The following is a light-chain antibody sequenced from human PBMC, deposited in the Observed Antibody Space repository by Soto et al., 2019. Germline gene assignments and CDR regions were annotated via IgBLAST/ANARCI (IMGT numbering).Light chain of an antibody. V-gene: IGLV2-8*01. CDR1: SSDVGGYNF. Sequence: QAVLTQPPSASGSPGQSVTISCTGTSSDVGGYNFVSWFQQYPGKAPKLIIFEVTKRPSEVPDRFSGSKSGNTASLTVSGLRTEDEADYYCASYAGRDTYVFGTGTKVTVL. CDR2: EVT. CDR3: ASYAGRDTYV. J-gene: IGLJ1*01.